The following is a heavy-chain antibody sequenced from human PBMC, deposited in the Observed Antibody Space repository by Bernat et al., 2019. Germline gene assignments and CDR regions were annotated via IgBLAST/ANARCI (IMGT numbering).Heavy chain of an antibody. Sequence: EAQLVESGGGLVQPGGSLRLSCAASGFTFSSYAMSWVRQAPGKGLEWVSAISYSGGSTYYADSVQGRFTISRDNSKNTLYLQMNSLRAEDTAVYYFAEVTSQRTAAQYYFDYWGQGTLVTGSS. V-gene: IGHV3-23*04. CDR3: AEVTSQRTAAQYYFDY. CDR1: GFTFSSYA. CDR2: ISYSGGST. D-gene: IGHD1-1*01. J-gene: IGHJ4*02.